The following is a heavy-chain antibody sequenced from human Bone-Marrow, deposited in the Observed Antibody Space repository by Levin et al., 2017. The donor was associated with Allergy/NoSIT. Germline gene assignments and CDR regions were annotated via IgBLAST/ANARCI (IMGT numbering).Heavy chain of an antibody. CDR1: GFTFDDYA. CDR2: ISWNSGSI. CDR3: AKDIGSGSRPGYCSGGSCYNYYYYYGMDV. J-gene: IGHJ6*02. Sequence: SLKISCAASGFTFDDYAMHWVRQAPGKGLEWVSGISWNSGSIGYADSVKGRFTISRDNAKNSLYLQMNSLRAEDTALYYCAKDIGSGSRPGYCSGGSCYNYYYYYGMDVWGQGTTVTVSS. V-gene: IGHV3-9*01. D-gene: IGHD2-15*01.